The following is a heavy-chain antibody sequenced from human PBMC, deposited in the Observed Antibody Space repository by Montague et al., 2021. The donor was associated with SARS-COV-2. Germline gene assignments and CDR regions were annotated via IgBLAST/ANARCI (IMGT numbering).Heavy chain of an antibody. V-gene: IGHV4-31*03. Sequence: TLSLTCTVSGGSISSGGYYWSWIRQHPGKGLEWIGYIYYSGSTYYNPSLKSRATISVDTSKNQFSLKLSSVTAADTAVYYCARDKVYGSGRGPREGRYYYYYYGMDVWGQGTTVTVSS. D-gene: IGHD3-10*01. CDR2: IYYSGST. CDR1: GGSISSGGYY. CDR3: ARDKVYGSGRGPREGRYYYYYYGMDV. J-gene: IGHJ6*02.